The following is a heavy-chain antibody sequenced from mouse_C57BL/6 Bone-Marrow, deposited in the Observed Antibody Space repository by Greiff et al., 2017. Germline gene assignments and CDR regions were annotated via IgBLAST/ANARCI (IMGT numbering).Heavy chain of an antibody. Sequence: EVKVVESGGDLVKPGGSLKLSCAASGFTFSSYGMSWVRQTPDKRLEWVATISSGGSYTYYPDSVKGRFTISRDNAKNTLYLQMSSLKSEDTAMYYCARHAYYSNPYAMDYWGQGTSVTVSS. CDR2: ISSGGSYT. CDR1: GFTFSSYG. D-gene: IGHD2-5*01. V-gene: IGHV5-6*01. CDR3: ARHAYYSNPYAMDY. J-gene: IGHJ4*01.